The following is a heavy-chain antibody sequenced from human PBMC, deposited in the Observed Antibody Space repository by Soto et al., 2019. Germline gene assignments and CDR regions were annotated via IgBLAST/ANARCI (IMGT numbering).Heavy chain of an antibody. CDR3: ERVELWEPLDY. Sequence: QVQLVQSGAEVKKPGASVKVSCKASGYTFTSFGISWVRQAPGQGLEWMGWISAYTGNTNYAQKLQGRVTMPTDTSTRTAYMELRSLRSDDTAVYYWERVELWEPLDYWGQGTLVTVSS. D-gene: IGHD1-26*01. J-gene: IGHJ4*02. V-gene: IGHV1-18*01. CDR1: GYTFTSFG. CDR2: ISAYTGNT.